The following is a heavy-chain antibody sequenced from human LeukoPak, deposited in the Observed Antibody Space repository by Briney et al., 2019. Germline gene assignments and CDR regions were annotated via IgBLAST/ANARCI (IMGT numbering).Heavy chain of an antibody. D-gene: IGHD2-21*02. Sequence: GASVKVSCKASGGTFSSYAISWVRQAPGQGLEWMGGIIPIFGTANYAQKFQGRVTITTDESTSTAYMELSSLRSEDTAVYYCARERAPLVVTSPSLDPPAFDIWGQGTMVTVSS. CDR2: IIPIFGTA. CDR1: GGTFSSYA. CDR3: ARERAPLVVTSPSLDPPAFDI. J-gene: IGHJ3*02. V-gene: IGHV1-69*05.